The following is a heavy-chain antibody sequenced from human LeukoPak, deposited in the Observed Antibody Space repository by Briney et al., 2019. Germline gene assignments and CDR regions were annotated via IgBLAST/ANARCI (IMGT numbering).Heavy chain of an antibody. CDR2: IYYSGSA. Sequence: SHTLSLPCTVSGGPISRGDYYWSSIRQPPARGVERIGYIYYSGSAYYNPSLKSRVTISVDTSKNQFSLKLSSVTAADTAVYYCARRGRRYGSGSYYRTWGQGTLVTVSS. V-gene: IGHV4-30-4*01. J-gene: IGHJ5*02. CDR1: GGPISRGDYY. D-gene: IGHD3-10*01. CDR3: ARRGRRYGSGSYYRT.